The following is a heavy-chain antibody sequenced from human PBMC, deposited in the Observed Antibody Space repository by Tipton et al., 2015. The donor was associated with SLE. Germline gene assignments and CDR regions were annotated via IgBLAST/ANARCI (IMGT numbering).Heavy chain of an antibody. Sequence: TLSLTCTVSGGSVSSYYCSWIRQPAGKGLEWIGSIYSSESTYYNPSLKSRVTISVDTSKNQFSLKVNSLTAADTAVYYCARKVWGSSSWLDYWGQGTLVTVSS. CDR3: ARKVWGSSSWLDY. V-gene: IGHV4-4*07. CDR2: IYSSEST. D-gene: IGHD6-13*01. J-gene: IGHJ4*02. CDR1: GGSVSSYY.